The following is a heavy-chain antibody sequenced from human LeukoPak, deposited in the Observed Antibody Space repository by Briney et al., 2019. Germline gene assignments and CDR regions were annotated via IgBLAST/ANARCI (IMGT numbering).Heavy chain of an antibody. CDR2: ISSSGLSI. CDR3: AGDNIENGDLDYLDY. Sequence: GGSLRLSCAASGLIFNSYEMNWVRQAPGKGLEWVSFISSSGLSIYYADSVKGRFTISRDSAKNSLYLQMSSLRAEDTAVYYCAGDNIENGDLDYLDYWGQGTLVSVSS. J-gene: IGHJ4*02. D-gene: IGHD4-17*01. CDR1: GLIFNSYE. V-gene: IGHV3-48*03.